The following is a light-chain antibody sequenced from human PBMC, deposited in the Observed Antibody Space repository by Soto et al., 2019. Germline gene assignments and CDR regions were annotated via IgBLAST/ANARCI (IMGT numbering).Light chain of an antibody. J-gene: IGLJ3*02. CDR3: ATWDRSLSAVV. Sequence: QSVLTQPPSVSAAPGQKVTISCSGSSSNIENNYVSWYQQLPGTAPKLLIYDNDNRPSGIPDRFSGSKSGTSATLGITGLQTGDEADYYCATWDRSLSAVVFGGGTKLTVL. V-gene: IGLV1-51*01. CDR1: SSNIENNY. CDR2: DND.